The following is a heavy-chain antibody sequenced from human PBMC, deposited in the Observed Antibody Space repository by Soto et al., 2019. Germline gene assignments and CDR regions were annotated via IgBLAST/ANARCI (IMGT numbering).Heavy chain of an antibody. CDR3: ARSPDYYDSSGYGGYYFDY. D-gene: IGHD3-22*01. CDR2: IYYSGST. V-gene: IGHV4-30-4*01. J-gene: IGHJ4*02. CDR1: CGSISSGDYY. Sequence: SETLSLTCTVSCGSISSGDYYWSWIRQPPGKGLEWIGYIYYSGSTYYNPSLKSRVTISVDTSKNQFSLKLSSVTAADTAVYYCARSPDYYDSSGYGGYYFDYWGQGTLVTVSS.